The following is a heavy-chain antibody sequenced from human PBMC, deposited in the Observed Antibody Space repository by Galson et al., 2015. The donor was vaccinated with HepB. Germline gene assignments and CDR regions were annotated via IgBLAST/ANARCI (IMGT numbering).Heavy chain of an antibody. J-gene: IGHJ6*02. D-gene: IGHD2-2*02. V-gene: IGHV4-39*01. CDR3: ASNLDIVVVPAAIPNNNYYYYGMDV. Sequence: TLSLTCAVSGVSISSSLYYWGWIRQSPKKGLEWIGSIYYGGRTYFSPSLQSRVAMSVDTSKNQLSLTLSSVTAADTAVYYCASNLDIVVVPAAIPNNNYYYYGMDVWGQGTTVTVSS. CDR1: GVSISSSLYY. CDR2: IYYGGRT.